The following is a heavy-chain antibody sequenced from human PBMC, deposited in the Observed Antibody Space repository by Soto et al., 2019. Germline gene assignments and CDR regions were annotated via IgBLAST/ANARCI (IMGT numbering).Heavy chain of an antibody. CDR1: GFTFSSYG. Sequence: GGSLRLSCAASGFTFSSYGMHWVRQAPGKGLEWVAVIWYDGSNKYYADSVKGRFTISRDNSKNTLYLQMNSLRAEDTAGYYCARDPPRGYSYGYLGFSRFDYWGQGTLVTVSS. CDR2: IWYDGSNK. J-gene: IGHJ4*02. D-gene: IGHD5-18*01. V-gene: IGHV3-33*01. CDR3: ARDPPRGYSYGYLGFSRFDY.